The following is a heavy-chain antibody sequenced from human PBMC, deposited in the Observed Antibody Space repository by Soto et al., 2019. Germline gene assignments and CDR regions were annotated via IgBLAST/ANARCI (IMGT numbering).Heavy chain of an antibody. Sequence: VKVSCKASGYTFTSYGLSWVRRAPGQGLEWMGWISAYNGNTNYAQNFQGRVTMTTDTSTNTAYMELRSLRSDDTAVYYCARDTKYQLLGYYYYYYMDVWGKGTTVTVSS. V-gene: IGHV1-18*01. CDR1: GYTFTSYG. D-gene: IGHD2-2*01. CDR3: ARDTKYQLLGYYYYYYMDV. CDR2: ISAYNGNT. J-gene: IGHJ6*03.